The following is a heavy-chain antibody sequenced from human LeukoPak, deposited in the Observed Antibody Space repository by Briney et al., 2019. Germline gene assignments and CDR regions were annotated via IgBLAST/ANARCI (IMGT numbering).Heavy chain of an antibody. V-gene: IGHV1-18*01. CDR3: ARDSQYCSSTSCYHRFDY. Sequence: ASVKVSCKASGYTFTSYGISWVRQAPGQGLEWMGWISAYNGNTNYAQKLQGRVTMTTDTSTSTAYMELRSLRSDDTAMYYCARDSQYCSSTSCYHRFDYWGQGTLVTVSS. D-gene: IGHD2-2*01. CDR2: ISAYNGNT. CDR1: GYTFTSYG. J-gene: IGHJ4*02.